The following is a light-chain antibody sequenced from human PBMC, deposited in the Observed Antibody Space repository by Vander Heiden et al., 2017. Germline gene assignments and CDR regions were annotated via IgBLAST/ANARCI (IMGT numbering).Light chain of an antibody. CDR2: WAS. J-gene: IGKJ4*01. CDR1: QSVLSSSNNKNS. Sequence: DIVMTQSPDSLAVSLGERVTINCKSSQSVLSSSNNKNSLVLWQQKPGQPPKLLINWASTRKSGVPDRFSGSGSGTDFTLTISSLQAEDVAVYYCQQYYTIPLTFGGGTKVEIK. CDR3: QQYYTIPLT. V-gene: IGKV4-1*01.